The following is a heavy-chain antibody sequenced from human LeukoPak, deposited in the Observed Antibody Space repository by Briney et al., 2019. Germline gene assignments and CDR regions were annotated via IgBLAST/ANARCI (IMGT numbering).Heavy chain of an antibody. V-gene: IGHV1-69*04. J-gene: IGHJ6*02. CDR3: ARARTVVVPAANVYYYYGMDV. D-gene: IGHD2-2*01. Sequence: SVKVSCKASGGTFSSYAINWVRQAPAQGLEWMGRINPFYCIANYAQKFQGRVTITTDKSTSTAYMELSSLRSEDTAVYYCARARTVVVPAANVYYYYGMDVWGQGTTVTVSS. CDR1: GGTFSSYA. CDR2: INPFYCIA.